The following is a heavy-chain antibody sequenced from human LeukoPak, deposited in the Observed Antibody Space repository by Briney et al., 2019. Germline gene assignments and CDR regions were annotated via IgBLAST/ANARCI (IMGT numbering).Heavy chain of an antibody. D-gene: IGHD6-13*01. Sequence: SETLSLTCTVSGGSISSYYWSWIRQPPGKGLEWIGYIYYSGSTNYNPSLKSRVTISVDTSKNQFSLKLSSVTAADTAVYYCARSIAAAGIGDAFDIWGRGTMVTVSS. J-gene: IGHJ3*02. CDR3: ARSIAAAGIGDAFDI. V-gene: IGHV4-59*01. CDR1: GGSISSYY. CDR2: IYYSGST.